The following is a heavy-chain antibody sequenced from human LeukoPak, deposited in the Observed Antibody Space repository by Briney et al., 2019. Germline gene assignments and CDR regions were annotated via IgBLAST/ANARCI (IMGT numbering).Heavy chain of an antibody. D-gene: IGHD3-10*01. J-gene: IGHJ3*02. V-gene: IGHV1-69*01. CDR3: ARGGITMVRGVTTAGFDI. CDR2: IIPIFGTA. CDR1: GGTFSSYA. Sequence: ASVKVSCKASGGTFSSYAISWVRQAPGQGLEWMGGIIPIFGTANYAQKFQGRVTITADESTSTAYMELSSLRSEDTAVYYCARGGITMVRGVTTAGFDIWGQGTMVNVSS.